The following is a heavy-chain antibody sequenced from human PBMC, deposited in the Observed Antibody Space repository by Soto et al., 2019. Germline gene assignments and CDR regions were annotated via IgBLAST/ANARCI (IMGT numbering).Heavy chain of an antibody. Sequence: SETLSLTCAVYGGSFTGYYWSWIRQPPGKGLEWIGEINHSGSTNYNPSLKSRVTISVDTSKNQFSLKLSSVTAADTAVYYCARGVYDFWSGSNSQLDYWGQVTLVTLSS. V-gene: IGHV4-34*01. J-gene: IGHJ4*02. CDR3: ARGVYDFWSGSNSQLDY. CDR2: INHSGST. CDR1: GGSFTGYY. D-gene: IGHD3-3*01.